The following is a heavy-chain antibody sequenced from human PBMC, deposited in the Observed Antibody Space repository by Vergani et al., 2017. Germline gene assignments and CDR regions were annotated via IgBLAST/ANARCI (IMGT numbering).Heavy chain of an antibody. CDR3: GRVADFYGLGSRLLDL. Sequence: QVRLQESGPGLVKPSETLSLTCSVSGGSMSGHYWSWIRQPPRKELEWIGYMYHSGSTNYNPSLETRVTISGDTSKNQFSLKLNSVTAADTAVYYCGRVADFYGLGSRLLDLWGQGILVTVSS. CDR2: MYHSGST. J-gene: IGHJ5*02. D-gene: IGHD3-10*01. CDR1: GGSMSGHY. V-gene: IGHV4-59*11.